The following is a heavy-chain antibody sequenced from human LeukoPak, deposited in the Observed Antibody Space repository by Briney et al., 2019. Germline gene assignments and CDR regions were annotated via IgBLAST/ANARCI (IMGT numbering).Heavy chain of an antibody. CDR1: GGSISSNNW. Sequence: PSGTLSLTCAVSGGSISSNNWWSWVRQPPGKGLEWIGEIYHSGSTNYNPSLKSRVTISIDKSKNQFSLKLSSVTAADTAVYFCARGRPTVAATVYFDYWGQGTLVTVSS. D-gene: IGHD6-19*01. J-gene: IGHJ4*02. CDR3: ARGRPTVAATVYFDY. CDR2: IYHSGST. V-gene: IGHV4-4*02.